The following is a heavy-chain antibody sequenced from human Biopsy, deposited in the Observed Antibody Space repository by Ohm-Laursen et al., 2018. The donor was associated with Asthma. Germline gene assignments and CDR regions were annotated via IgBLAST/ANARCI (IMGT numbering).Heavy chain of an antibody. V-gene: IGHV1-3*01. Sequence: ASVKVSCKASGYTFTSYAMHWVRQAPGQRLEWMGWINAGNGNTKYSQKLQGRVTITRDTSASTAYMELSSLRSEDTAVYYCASSIAVADSDAFDIWGQGTMVTISS. J-gene: IGHJ3*02. CDR1: GYTFTSYA. D-gene: IGHD6-19*01. CDR3: ASSIAVADSDAFDI. CDR2: INAGNGNT.